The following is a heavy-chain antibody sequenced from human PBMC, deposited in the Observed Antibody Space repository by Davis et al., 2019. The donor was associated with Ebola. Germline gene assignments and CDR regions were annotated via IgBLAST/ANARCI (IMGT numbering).Heavy chain of an antibody. Sequence: MPGGSLRLSCTVSGGSISSSSYYWDWIRQPPGKGLEWIGSIYYSGSTYYNPSLKSRVTVYVDTSKNQFSLKLTSVTAADTAVYYCARRQYSSSPFDPWGQGTLVTVSS. CDR1: GGSISSSSYY. CDR2: IYYSGST. J-gene: IGHJ5*02. V-gene: IGHV4-39*01. D-gene: IGHD6-6*01. CDR3: ARRQYSSSPFDP.